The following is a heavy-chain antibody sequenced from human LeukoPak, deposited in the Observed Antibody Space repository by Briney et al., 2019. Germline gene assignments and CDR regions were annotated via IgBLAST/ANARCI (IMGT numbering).Heavy chain of an antibody. V-gene: IGHV3-23*01. D-gene: IGHD3-16*01. Sequence: PGGSLRLSCAASGFTLSSYGMSWVRQAPGKGLEWVSVISGNGRNTDYAGSVKGRFTISRDNSKNTLYLQMNSLRAEDTAVYYCAKDLGYDYVWGEGNFYDYWGQGTQVTVSS. CDR1: GFTLSSYG. J-gene: IGHJ4*02. CDR3: AKDLGYDYVWGEGNFYDY. CDR2: ISGNGRNT.